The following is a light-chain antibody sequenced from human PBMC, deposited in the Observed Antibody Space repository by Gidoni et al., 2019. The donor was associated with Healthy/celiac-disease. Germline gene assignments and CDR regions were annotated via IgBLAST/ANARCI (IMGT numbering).Light chain of an antibody. CDR1: QDISNY. Sequence: DIQLPQSPSSLSASVGDRVTITCQASQDISNYLNWYQQKPGKAPMLLIYDASNLETGVPSRFCGSGSGTDFTFTISSLQPEDIATSYCQQYDNLLSYTFXQXTKLEIK. CDR3: QQYDNLLSYT. J-gene: IGKJ2*01. V-gene: IGKV1-33*01. CDR2: DAS.